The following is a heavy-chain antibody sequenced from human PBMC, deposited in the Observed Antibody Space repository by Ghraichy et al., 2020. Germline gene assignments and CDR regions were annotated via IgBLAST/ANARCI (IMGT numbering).Heavy chain of an antibody. CDR2: IYYSGST. Sequence: SETLSLTCTVSGGSISNYYWSWIRQPPGKGLEWIGYIYYSGSTNYNPSLKSRVAISVDTSKNQFSLKLSSVTAADTAVYYCASVNYDILTGYRDWYFDLWGRGNL. CDR3: ASVNYDILTGYRDWYFDL. D-gene: IGHD3-9*01. J-gene: IGHJ2*01. CDR1: GGSISNYY. V-gene: IGHV4-59*01.